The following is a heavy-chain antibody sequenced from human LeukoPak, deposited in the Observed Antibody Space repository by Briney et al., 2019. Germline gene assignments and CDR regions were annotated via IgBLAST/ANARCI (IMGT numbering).Heavy chain of an antibody. D-gene: IGHD6-19*01. CDR3: AKDARRTFGLSSGLYRGSYYFDY. Sequence: GGSLRLSCSDSGFTFSNYNMNWVRQAPGKAMEWVSSITSSGTYTFYADSVKGRFTISKDNSKNTLFLQMNSLRPEDTAVYYCAKDARRTFGLSSGLYRGSYYFDYWGQGTLVTVSS. J-gene: IGHJ4*02. V-gene: IGHV3-21*01. CDR1: GFTFSNYN. CDR2: ITSSGTYT.